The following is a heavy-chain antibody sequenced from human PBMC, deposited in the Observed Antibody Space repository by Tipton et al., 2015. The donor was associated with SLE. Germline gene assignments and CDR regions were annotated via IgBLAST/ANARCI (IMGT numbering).Heavy chain of an antibody. D-gene: IGHD1-1*01. CDR1: GGSIIGHH. CDR3: ATYEAGGGGTSS. V-gene: IGHV4-59*11. Sequence: TLSLTCTVSGGSIIGHHWSWIRQPPGKGLEWIGYVYYNEPPAYNPSLSSRLTMSLDMSRNQFSLRLRSVTAADTAVYYCATYEAGGGGTSSWSQGTLVTVAS. J-gene: IGHJ5*02. CDR2: VYYNEPP.